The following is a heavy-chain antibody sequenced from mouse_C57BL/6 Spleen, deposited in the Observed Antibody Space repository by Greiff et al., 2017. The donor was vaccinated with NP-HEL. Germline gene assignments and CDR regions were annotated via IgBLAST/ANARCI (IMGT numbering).Heavy chain of an antibody. V-gene: IGHV1-59*01. J-gene: IGHJ4*01. CDR3: ARPFFDYYAMDY. CDR2: IDPSDSYT. Sequence: VQPQQSGAELVRPGTSVKLSCKASGYTFTSYWMHWVKQRPGQGLEWIGVIDPSDSYTNYNQKFKGKATLTVDTSSSTAYMQLSSLTSEDSAVYYCARPFFDYYAMDYWGQGTSVTVSS. CDR1: GYTFTSYW.